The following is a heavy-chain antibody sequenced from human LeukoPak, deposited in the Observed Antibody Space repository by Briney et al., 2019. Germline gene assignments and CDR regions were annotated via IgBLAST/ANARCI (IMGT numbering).Heavy chain of an antibody. V-gene: IGHV4-59*01. J-gene: IGHJ4*02. Sequence: PSETLSLTCTLSGGSISIYYWSWIREPPGKGLECIGYIYYSGSTNYNASLKNRVIISVDTSKNQFSLKLSSVTAADTAVYYCARRTYFYDSSRYYFDYWGQGTLVTVSS. CDR1: GGSISIYY. CDR3: ARRTYFYDSSRYYFDY. D-gene: IGHD3-22*01. CDR2: IYYSGST.